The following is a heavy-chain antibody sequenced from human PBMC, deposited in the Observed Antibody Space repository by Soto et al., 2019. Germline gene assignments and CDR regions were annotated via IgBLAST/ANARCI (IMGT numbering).Heavy chain of an antibody. CDR1: GFTFSTDA. D-gene: IGHD5-12*01. CDR2: ISGTGDTT. V-gene: IGHV3-23*01. Sequence: GRSLRLSCAASGFTFSTDALIWVRQAPGKGLEWVSTISGTGDTTHYADSVKGRFTISRDNSKNKLYLQMNSLRAEDTAVYYCATFSVGGYDRYDPFAISGRGTMV. CDR3: ATFSVGGYDRYDPFAI. J-gene: IGHJ3*02.